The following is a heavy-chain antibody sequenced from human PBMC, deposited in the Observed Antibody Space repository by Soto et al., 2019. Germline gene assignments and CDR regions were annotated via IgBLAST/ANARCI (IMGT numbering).Heavy chain of an antibody. CDR2: FDPEDGET. CDR1: GYTLTELS. D-gene: IGHD3-22*01. CDR3: ATAYRGFAGYYFDY. Sequence: ASVNVSCKVSGYTLTELSMHWVRQAPGKGLEWMGGFDPEDGETIYAQKFQGRVTMTEDTSTDTAYMELSSLRSEDTAVYYCATAYRGFAGYYFDYWGQGTLVTVSS. V-gene: IGHV1-24*01. J-gene: IGHJ4*02.